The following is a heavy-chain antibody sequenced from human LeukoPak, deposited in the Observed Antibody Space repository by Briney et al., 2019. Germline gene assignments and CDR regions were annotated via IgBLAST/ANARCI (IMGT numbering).Heavy chain of an antibody. CDR2: IYYSGST. D-gene: IGHD1-26*01. Sequence: PSETLSLTXTVSGGSISSYYWSWIRQPPGKGLEWIGYIYYSGSTNYNPSLKSRVTISVDTSKNQFSLKLSSVTAADTAVYYCARDPSIVDAFDIWGPGTMVTVSS. CDR1: GGSISSYY. CDR3: ARDPSIVDAFDI. V-gene: IGHV4-59*01. J-gene: IGHJ3*02.